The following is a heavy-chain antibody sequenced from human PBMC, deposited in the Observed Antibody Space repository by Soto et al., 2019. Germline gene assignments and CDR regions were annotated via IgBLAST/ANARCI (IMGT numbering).Heavy chain of an antibody. Sequence: QVQLVQSGAEVKKPGSSVKVSCKAPGVTFSTYAISWVRQAPGQVLEWMGGVIRIFGTPKYEQKFQGRVTITANESTSTGYMELRSLRSEDTAVYYCARSQGGSSSLDIYYYYYYGMDVWGQGTTVTVSS. CDR3: ARSQGGSSSLDIYYYYYYGMDV. CDR2: VIRIFGTP. D-gene: IGHD2-15*01. V-gene: IGHV1-69*01. J-gene: IGHJ6*02. CDR1: GVTFSTYA.